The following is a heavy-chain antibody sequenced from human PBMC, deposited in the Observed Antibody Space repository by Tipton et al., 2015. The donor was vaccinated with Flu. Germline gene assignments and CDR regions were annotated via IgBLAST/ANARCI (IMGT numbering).Heavy chain of an antibody. Sequence: TLSLTCTVSGGSISSGDYYWSWIRQPPGKGLEWIGYIYYSGSTYYNPSLKSRVTISVDTSKNQFSLKLSSVTAADTAVYYCAAGPHYDFWSGYHNRLDYYYGMDVWGQGTTVTVSS. CDR2: IYYSGST. CDR1: GGSISSGDYY. CDR3: AAGPHYDFWSGYHNRLDYYYGMDV. V-gene: IGHV4-30-4*01. D-gene: IGHD3-3*01. J-gene: IGHJ6*02.